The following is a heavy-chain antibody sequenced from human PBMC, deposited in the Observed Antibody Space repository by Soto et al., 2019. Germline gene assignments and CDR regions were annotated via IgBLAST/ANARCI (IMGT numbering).Heavy chain of an antibody. CDR1: GYTFTSYG. J-gene: IGHJ6*02. CDR2: ISAYNGNT. D-gene: IGHD6-19*01. Sequence: QVQLVQSGAEVKKPGASVKVSCKASGYTFTSYGISWVRQAPGQGLEWMGWISAYNGNTNYAQKLQGRVTMTTDTSTSAAYVGLRSLRSDDTAVYYCARDALYSSGWYFPHYYYGMDVWVQGTTVTDS. V-gene: IGHV1-18*01. CDR3: ARDALYSSGWYFPHYYYGMDV.